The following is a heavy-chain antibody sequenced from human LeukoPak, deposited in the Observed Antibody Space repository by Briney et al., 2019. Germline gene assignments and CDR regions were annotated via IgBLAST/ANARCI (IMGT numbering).Heavy chain of an antibody. CDR2: IYYSGST. J-gene: IGHJ5*02. CDR1: GGSISSSSYY. V-gene: IGHV4-39*01. Sequence: SETLSLTCTVSGGSISSSSYYWGWIRQPPGKGLEWIGSIYYSGSTYYNPSLKSRVTISVDTSKNQFSLKLSSVTAADTAVYYCARLRAAAGKFDPWGQGSLVTVSS. D-gene: IGHD6-13*01. CDR3: ARLRAAAGKFDP.